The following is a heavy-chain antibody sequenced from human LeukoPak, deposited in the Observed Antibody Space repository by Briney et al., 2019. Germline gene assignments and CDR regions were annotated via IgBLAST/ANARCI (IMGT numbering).Heavy chain of an antibody. D-gene: IGHD3-10*01. CDR1: GFTFSNYA. Sequence: GGSLRLSCAASGFTFSNYAMYWVRQAPGKGLEWVAVIWYDGSNKYYADSVKGRFTISRDNSKNTLYLQMNSLRAEDTAVYYCAREKAGGDAFDIWGQGTMVTVSS. J-gene: IGHJ3*02. CDR3: AREKAGGDAFDI. V-gene: IGHV3-33*01. CDR2: IWYDGSNK.